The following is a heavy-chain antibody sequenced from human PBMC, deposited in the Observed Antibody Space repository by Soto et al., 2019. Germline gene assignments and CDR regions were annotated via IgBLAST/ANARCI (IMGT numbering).Heavy chain of an antibody. CDR3: ARGSSGYYYSFDY. CDR1: GGSISSSNW. V-gene: IGHV4-4*02. D-gene: IGHD3-22*01. CDR2: IYHSGST. Sequence: SETLSLTCAVSGGSISSSNWWSWDRQPPGKGLEWIGEIYHSGSTNYNPSLKSRVTISVDKSKNQFSLKLSSVTAADTAVYYCARGSSGYYYSFDYWGQGTLVTVSS. J-gene: IGHJ4*02.